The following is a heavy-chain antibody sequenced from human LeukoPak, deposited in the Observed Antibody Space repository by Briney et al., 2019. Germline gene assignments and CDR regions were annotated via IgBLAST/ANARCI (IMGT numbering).Heavy chain of an antibody. V-gene: IGHV1-2*06. CDR1: GYSFSDYA. D-gene: IGHD3-10*01. CDR3: ARGGSGSGYLYYFDS. J-gene: IGHJ4*02. CDR2: INSNSGGK. Sequence: ASVKVSCKASGYSFSDYALHWVRHAPGHGLEWMGRINSNSGGKSYAQNFQGRVTMSRDTSVSTAYMEVSGLTSDDTAMYYCARGGSGSGYLYYFDSWGQGTLVSVSS.